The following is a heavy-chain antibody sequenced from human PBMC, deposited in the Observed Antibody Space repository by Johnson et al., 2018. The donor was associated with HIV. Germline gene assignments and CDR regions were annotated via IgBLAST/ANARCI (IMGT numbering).Heavy chain of an antibody. CDR2: ISYDGSYK. Sequence: QVQLVESGGGVVQPGRSLRLSCAASGCTFSTYGMHWVRQAPGKGLGWVAFISYDGSYKYYADSVKGRFTISRDNSKNTLYLQMNSLRVEDTAVYYCARDYDIPRDDAFDIWGQGTMVTVSS. CDR1: GCTFSTYG. V-gene: IGHV3-30*03. J-gene: IGHJ3*02. D-gene: IGHD3-9*01. CDR3: ARDYDIPRDDAFDI.